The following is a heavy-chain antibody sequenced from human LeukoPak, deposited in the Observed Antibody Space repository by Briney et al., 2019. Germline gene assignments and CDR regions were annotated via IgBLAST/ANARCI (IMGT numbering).Heavy chain of an antibody. D-gene: IGHD6-13*01. CDR1: DDSISDYY. CDR2: FHNSGTS. CDR3: ARAKYSSSGFDY. J-gene: IGHJ4*02. Sequence: SETLSLTCTVSDDSISDYYRGWIRQPPGKGLEWIGYFHNSGTSTYNPSLKSRVTISVDTSKNQFSLKLSSVTAADTAVYYCARAKYSSSGFDYWGQGTLVTVSS. V-gene: IGHV4-59*01.